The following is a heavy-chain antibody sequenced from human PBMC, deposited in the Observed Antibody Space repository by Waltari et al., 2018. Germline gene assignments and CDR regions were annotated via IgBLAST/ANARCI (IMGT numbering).Heavy chain of an antibody. D-gene: IGHD4-17*01. V-gene: IGHV4-38-2*01. CDR3: ATQWGTTVTTDVY. CDR1: GYSISSGYY. CDR2: MNRRGST. Sequence: QVQLQASGPGLVKPSEILSLTCAVSGYSISSGYYLGWIRKTPGKGLEGNGSMNRRGSTLYNQSLKRRVTIPVDTSKNQLSLKRSSVTAAVTAGYYCATQWGTTVTTDVYWGQGTLVTVSS. J-gene: IGHJ4*02.